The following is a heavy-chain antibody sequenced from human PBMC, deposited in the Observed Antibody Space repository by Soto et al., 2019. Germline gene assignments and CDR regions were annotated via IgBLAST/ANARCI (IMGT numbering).Heavy chain of an antibody. Sequence: QVQLQESGPGLVKPSQTLSLTCTVSGGYVSTGGYYWSWIRQHPRRGLEWIGSIYYNGTTTYNSSLKSRLTISEYTSKNQFSLRLSSVTAADTAFYYCAINFSGYDSGFDYWGQGTLFTVSS. CDR1: GGYVSTGGYY. CDR3: AINFSGYDSGFDY. D-gene: IGHD5-12*01. CDR2: IYYNGTT. J-gene: IGHJ4*02. V-gene: IGHV4-31*03.